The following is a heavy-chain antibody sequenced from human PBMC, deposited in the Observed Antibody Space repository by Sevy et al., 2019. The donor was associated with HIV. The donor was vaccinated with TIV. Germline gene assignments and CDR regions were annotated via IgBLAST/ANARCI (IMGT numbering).Heavy chain of an antibody. Sequence: SETLSLTCSVSGASISSSGYYWGWIRQPPGKGLEWIASIRYSGSTFYNPSLRSRVTISADTSKNQSSLKLNSVTAADTARYYSAGPTLTYSSGWSYYDYWGQGTVVTVSS. CDR2: IRYSGST. CDR3: AGPTLTYSSGWSYYDY. V-gene: IGHV4-39*01. D-gene: IGHD6-19*01. CDR1: GASISSSGYY. J-gene: IGHJ4*02.